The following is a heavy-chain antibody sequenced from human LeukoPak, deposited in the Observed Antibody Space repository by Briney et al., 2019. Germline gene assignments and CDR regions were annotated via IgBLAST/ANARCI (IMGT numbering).Heavy chain of an antibody. CDR1: GGSISSGGYY. Sequence: SETLSLTCTVSGGSISSGGYYWSWIRQSPGKGLEWLGEISHSGTTTYNPSLKSRVTISVDTSKNQFSLRLRSVTAADTAVYYCAGGLVWRFLLDSRRDSFDIWGQGTTITVSS. CDR2: ISHSGTT. V-gene: IGHV4-39*07. CDR3: AGGLVWRFLLDSRRDSFDI. D-gene: IGHD3-16*01. J-gene: IGHJ3*02.